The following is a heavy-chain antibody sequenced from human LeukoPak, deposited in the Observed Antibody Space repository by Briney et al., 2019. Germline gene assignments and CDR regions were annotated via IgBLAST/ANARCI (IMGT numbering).Heavy chain of an antibody. CDR2: ISGSGGST. Sequence: PGGSLRLSCAASGFTFSSYAMSWVRQAPGKGLEWVSAISGSGGSTYYADSVKGRFTISRDNSKNTLYLQMNSLRAEDTAVYYCAREGSGSSWHPMLGAFDIWGQGTMVTVSS. D-gene: IGHD6-13*01. J-gene: IGHJ3*02. CDR3: AREGSGSSWHPMLGAFDI. CDR1: GFTFSSYA. V-gene: IGHV3-23*01.